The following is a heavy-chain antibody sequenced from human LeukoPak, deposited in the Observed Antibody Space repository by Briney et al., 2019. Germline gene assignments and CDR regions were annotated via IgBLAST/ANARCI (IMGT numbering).Heavy chain of an antibody. Sequence: QPGGSLRLSCAASGFSFRTYAMTWVRQAPGKGLEWVSSIGGSGPTTYNADPLECRFTISRDNSENMLYLQMNRLRAEETAVDYCLKESIISGYFNAPDYWGQGTLVTVS. CDR1: GFSFRTYA. CDR2: IGGSGPTT. CDR3: LKESIISGYFNAPDY. V-gene: IGHV3-23*01. J-gene: IGHJ4*02. D-gene: IGHD3-22*01.